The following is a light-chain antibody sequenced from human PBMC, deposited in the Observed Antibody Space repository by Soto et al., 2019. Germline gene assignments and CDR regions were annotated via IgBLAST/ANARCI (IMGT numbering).Light chain of an antibody. J-gene: IGLJ2*01. Sequence: QSALTQPASVSGSPGQSTTISCTGTSSDVGSYNLVSWYQQHPGKAPKLMIYEGSKRPSGVSNRFSGSKSGNTASLTISGLQAEDEADYYCCSYAGSPYVVFGGGTKLNVL. CDR1: SSDVGSYNL. V-gene: IGLV2-23*01. CDR2: EGS. CDR3: CSYAGSPYVV.